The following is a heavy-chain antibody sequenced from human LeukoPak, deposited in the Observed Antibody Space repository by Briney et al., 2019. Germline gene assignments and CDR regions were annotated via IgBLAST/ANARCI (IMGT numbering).Heavy chain of an antibody. V-gene: IGHV4-4*07. CDR3: ASQYYYDSSGYYDSLYFQH. D-gene: IGHD3-22*01. CDR2: MYISGST. J-gene: IGHJ1*01. CDR1: GGSISSYY. Sequence: SETLSLTCTVSGGSISSYYWSWIRQPAGKGLEWIGRMYISGSTNYNPSLKSRVTMSVDTSKNQFSLKPSSVTAADTAVYYCASQYYYDSSGYYDSLYFQHWGQGTLVTVSS.